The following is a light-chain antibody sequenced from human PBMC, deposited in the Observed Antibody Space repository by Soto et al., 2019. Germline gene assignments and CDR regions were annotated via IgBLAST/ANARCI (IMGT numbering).Light chain of an antibody. Sequence: EVVLTQSPGTLSLSPGERATLSCGASQSVGSSYLAWYQQKPGQAPRLLIYGASTRATGIPDRFSGSGSGTEYTLTISRLEPEDFAVYYCQQYIKSPWTFGQWTKVDIK. CDR1: QSVGSSY. CDR2: GAS. CDR3: QQYIKSPWT. J-gene: IGKJ1*01. V-gene: IGKV3-20*01.